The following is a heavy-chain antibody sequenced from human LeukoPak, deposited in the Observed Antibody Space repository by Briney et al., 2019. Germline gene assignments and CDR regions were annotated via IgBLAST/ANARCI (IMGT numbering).Heavy chain of an antibody. CDR2: IRYGGSHK. J-gene: IGHJ4*02. Sequence: GGSLRLSCAASGFTFSSSGMHWVRQAPGKGLEWVAFIRYGGSHKYYADSVKGRFTISRDNSKNTLFLQMNSLRAEDTAVYYCARDLYRIVVVPHYFDYWGQGTLVTVSS. V-gene: IGHV3-30*02. D-gene: IGHD3-22*01. CDR3: ARDLYRIVVVPHYFDY. CDR1: GFTFSSSG.